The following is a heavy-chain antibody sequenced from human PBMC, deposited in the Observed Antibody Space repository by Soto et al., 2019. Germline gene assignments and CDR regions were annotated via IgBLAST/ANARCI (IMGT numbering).Heavy chain of an antibody. CDR2: IKEDGSEK. J-gene: IGHJ6*02. CDR1: GFTFSTYW. Sequence: GGSLRLSCAASGFTFSTYWMSWVRQAPGKGLEWVANIKEDGSEKYYVDSVEGRFTISRDNAKNSLYLQMTSLRAEDTALYYCARGXGYFDSSGFPYLYAMDVWGQGTTVTVSS. CDR3: ARGXGYFDSSGFPYLYAMDV. D-gene: IGHD3-22*01. V-gene: IGHV3-7*01.